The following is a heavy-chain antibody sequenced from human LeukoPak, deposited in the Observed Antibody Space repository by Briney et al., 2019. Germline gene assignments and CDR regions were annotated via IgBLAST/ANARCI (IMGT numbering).Heavy chain of an antibody. J-gene: IGHJ4*02. Sequence: ASVKVSCKASGYTFTSYGISWVRQAPGQGLEWMGWISAYNGNTNYAQKLQGRVTMTTDTSTSTAYMELRSLRSDDTAVYYGARDSRGIAAAGTKDYWGQGTLVTVSS. D-gene: IGHD6-13*01. CDR2: ISAYNGNT. CDR3: ARDSRGIAAAGTKDY. V-gene: IGHV1-18*01. CDR1: GYTFTSYG.